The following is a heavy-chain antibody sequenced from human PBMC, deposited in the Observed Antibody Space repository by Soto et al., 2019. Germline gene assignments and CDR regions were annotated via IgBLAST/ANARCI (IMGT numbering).Heavy chain of an antibody. CDR1: GYTFTSYG. V-gene: IGHV1-18*01. CDR2: ISAYNGNT. Sequence: ASVKVSCKASGYTFTSYGISWVRQAPGQGLEWMGWISAYNGNTNYAQKLQGRVTMTTDTSTSTAYMELRSLRSDDTAVYYCARVWIEARLSGSWFDPWGQGTLVTVSS. D-gene: IGHD6-6*01. J-gene: IGHJ5*02. CDR3: ARVWIEARLSGSWFDP.